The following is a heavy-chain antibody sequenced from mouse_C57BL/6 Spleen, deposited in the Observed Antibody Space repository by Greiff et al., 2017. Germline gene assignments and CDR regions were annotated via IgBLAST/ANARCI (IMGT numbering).Heavy chain of an antibody. CDR2: IDPSDSYT. CDR3: ARAPYVSSYWYFDV. Sequence: QVQLQQPGAELVMPGASVKLSCKASGYTFTSYWMHWVKQRPGQGLEWIGEIDPSDSYTNYNQKFKGKSTLTVDKSSSTAYMQLSSLTSEDSAVYYCARAPYVSSYWYFDVWGTGTTVTVSS. CDR1: GYTFTSYW. V-gene: IGHV1-69*01. J-gene: IGHJ1*03. D-gene: IGHD1-1*01.